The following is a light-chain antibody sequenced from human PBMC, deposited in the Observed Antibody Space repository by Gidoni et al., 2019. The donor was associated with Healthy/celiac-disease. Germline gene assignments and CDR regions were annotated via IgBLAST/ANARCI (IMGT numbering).Light chain of an antibody. J-gene: IGKJ5*01. CDR1: QSVRSRY. CDR3: QQYGSSHPVT. CDR2: GAF. V-gene: IGKV3-20*01. Sequence: VLTQSPGTLYLSPGERATLSCRSSQSVRSRYLTWYQQKPCQAPRLLMYGAFSRATCIPDRFRVSGSGTDFILTISRLEPEDFAVYYCQQYGSSHPVTFGQGTRLEIK.